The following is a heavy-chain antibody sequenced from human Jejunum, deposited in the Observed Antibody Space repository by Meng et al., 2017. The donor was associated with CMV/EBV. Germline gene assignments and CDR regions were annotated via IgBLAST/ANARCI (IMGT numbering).Heavy chain of an antibody. CDR2: ISHDGTNQ. V-gene: IGHV3-30*09. D-gene: IGHD2-2*01. CDR3: AGEYQLLNTPYSES. CDR1: GLTFNRYA. Sequence: GLTFNRYAMHWVRQAPGKGREWVATISHDGTNQYYADSVKGRFAISRDNSKNTVSLHLSSLTTEDTAVYYCAGEYQLLNTPYSESWGQGTLVTVSS. J-gene: IGHJ4*02.